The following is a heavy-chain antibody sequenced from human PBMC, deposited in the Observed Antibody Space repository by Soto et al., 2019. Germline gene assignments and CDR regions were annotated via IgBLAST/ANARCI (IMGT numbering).Heavy chain of an antibody. D-gene: IGHD3-3*01. CDR2: IYHSGST. J-gene: IGHJ4*02. Sequence: SETLSLTCTVSGGSIGGYYWWSWVRQPPGKGLEWIGEIYHSGSTNYNPSLKSRVTISVDKSKNQFSLKLSSVTAADTAVYYCARRGTDFWSGNYILDYWGQGTLVTVSS. V-gene: IGHV4-4*02. CDR1: GGSIGGYYW. CDR3: ARRGTDFWSGNYILDY.